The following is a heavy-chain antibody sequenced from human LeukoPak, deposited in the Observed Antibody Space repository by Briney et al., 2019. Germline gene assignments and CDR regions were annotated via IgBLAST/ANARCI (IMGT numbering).Heavy chain of an antibody. CDR1: GFALSSYA. CDR3: ARDNNWFDP. Sequence: GGSLRLSCAASGFALSSYAMSWVRQAPGKGLEWVSATSSSDAGTYHAESVRGRFTISRDNSKNTLYLQMNSLRADDAAVYYCARDNNWFDPWGQGTLVTVSS. J-gene: IGHJ5*02. V-gene: IGHV3-23*01. CDR2: TSSSDAGT.